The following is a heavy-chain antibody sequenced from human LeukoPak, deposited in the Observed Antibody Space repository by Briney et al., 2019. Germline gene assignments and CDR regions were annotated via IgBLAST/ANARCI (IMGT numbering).Heavy chain of an antibody. Sequence: PSETLSLTCTVSGGSISSGSYYWSWIRQPAGKGLEWIGRIYTSGSTNYNPSLKSRVTISVDTSKNQFSLKLSSVTAADTAVYYCARRAGATHYWGQGTLVTVSS. CDR1: GGSISSGSYY. CDR2: IYTSGST. D-gene: IGHD1-26*01. J-gene: IGHJ4*02. V-gene: IGHV4-61*02. CDR3: ARRAGATHY.